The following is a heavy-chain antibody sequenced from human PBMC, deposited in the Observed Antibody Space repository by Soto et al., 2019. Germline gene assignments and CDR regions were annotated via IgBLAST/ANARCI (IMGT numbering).Heavy chain of an antibody. CDR1: GFTFSSYG. CDR3: ARESGYYYDRSGYYLYYYYGMDV. J-gene: IGHJ6*02. V-gene: IGHV3-33*01. Sequence: GGSLRLSCAASGFTFSSYGMHWVRQAPGKGLEWVAVIWYDGSNKYYADSVKGRFTISRDNSKNTLYLQMNSLRAEDTAVYYCARESGYYYDRSGYYLYYYYGMDVWGQGTTVTVSS. CDR2: IWYDGSNK. D-gene: IGHD3-22*01.